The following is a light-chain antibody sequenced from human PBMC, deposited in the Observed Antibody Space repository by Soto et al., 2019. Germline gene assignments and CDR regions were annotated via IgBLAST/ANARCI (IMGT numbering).Light chain of an antibody. V-gene: IGKV3D-15*01. Sequence: EIVMTQSPAALSVSPGERVTLSCRASQSISFNLAWYQQKPGQAPRLLFYRISTRATGIPARFSGSGSGTEFTLTINSLQSEDFAVYYCQQHYQWPITFGQGTRLEIK. CDR1: QSISFN. CDR2: RIS. J-gene: IGKJ5*01. CDR3: QQHYQWPIT.